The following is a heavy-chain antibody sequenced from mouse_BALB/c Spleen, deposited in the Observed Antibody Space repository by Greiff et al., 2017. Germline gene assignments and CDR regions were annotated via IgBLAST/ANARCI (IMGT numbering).Heavy chain of an antibody. J-gene: IGHJ3*01. V-gene: IGHV2-9-2*01. D-gene: IGHD2-4*01. CDR1: GFSLTSYD. CDR3: VRDRDYDLAY. CDR2: IWTGGGT. Sequence: VQLQQSGPGLVAPSQSLSITCTVSGFSLTSYDISWIRQPPGKGLEWLGVIWTGGGTNYNSAFMSRLSISKDNSKSQVFLKMNSLQTDDTAIYYCVRDRDYDLAYWGQGTLVTVSA.